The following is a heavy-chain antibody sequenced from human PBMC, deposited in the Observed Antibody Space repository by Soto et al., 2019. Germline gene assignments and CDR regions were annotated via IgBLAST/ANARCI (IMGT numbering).Heavy chain of an antibody. J-gene: IGHJ3*02. Sequence: ASVKVSCKASGYTFTTYGLSWVRQAPGQGLEWMGWISPYNGHTTYAQKLQGRVTMTTDTSTSTAFMELRSLRSEDTAMYYCASPPPYSNYAPGNAFDIWGQGTMVT. CDR3: ASPPPYSNYAPGNAFDI. D-gene: IGHD4-4*01. CDR2: ISPYNGHT. V-gene: IGHV1-18*01. CDR1: GYTFTTYG.